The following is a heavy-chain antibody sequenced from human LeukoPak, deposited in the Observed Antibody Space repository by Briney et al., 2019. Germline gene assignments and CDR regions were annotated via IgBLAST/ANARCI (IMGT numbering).Heavy chain of an antibody. J-gene: IGHJ6*02. V-gene: IGHV1-2*06. CDR1: GYTFTGYY. Sequence: ASVSVSCKASGYTFTGYYMHWVRQAPGQGLEWMGRINPNSGGTNYAQKFQGRVTMTRDTSISTAYMELSRLRSDDTAVYYCASCSTSCYTSLLGMDVWGQGTTVTVSS. CDR2: INPNSGGT. D-gene: IGHD2-2*02. CDR3: ASCSTSCYTSLLGMDV.